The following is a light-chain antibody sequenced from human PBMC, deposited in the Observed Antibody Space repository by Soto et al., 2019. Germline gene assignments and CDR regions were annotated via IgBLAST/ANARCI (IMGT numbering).Light chain of an antibody. Sequence: EIVMTQSPATLSVSPGERATLSCRASQSVNSNLAWYRQKPGQAPRLRISDASTRATGVPARFSGSGSGTEFTLTLSSLQSEDSGIYYCQQYNFWPPLTFGGGTKVEIK. CDR3: QQYNFWPPLT. CDR2: DAS. CDR1: QSVNSN. V-gene: IGKV3-15*01. J-gene: IGKJ4*01.